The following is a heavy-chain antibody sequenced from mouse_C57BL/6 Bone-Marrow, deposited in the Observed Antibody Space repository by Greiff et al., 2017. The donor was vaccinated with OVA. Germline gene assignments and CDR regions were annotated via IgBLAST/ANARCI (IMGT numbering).Heavy chain of an antibody. D-gene: IGHD2-5*01. V-gene: IGHV14-4*01. Sequence: EVQLVESGAELVRPGASVKLSCPASGFNIKDDYMHWVKQRPEQGLEWIGWIDPENGDTEYASKFQGKATITADTSSNTAYLQLSSLTSEDTAFYYCTTGDYSNYVDYWGQGTSVTVSS. CDR1: GFNIKDDY. J-gene: IGHJ4*01. CDR3: TTGDYSNYVDY. CDR2: IDPENGDT.